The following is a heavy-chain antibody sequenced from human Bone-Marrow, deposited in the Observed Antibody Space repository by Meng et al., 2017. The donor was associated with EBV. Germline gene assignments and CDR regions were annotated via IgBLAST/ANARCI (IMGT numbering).Heavy chain of an antibody. CDR2: IYYSGST. D-gene: IGHD3-22*01. J-gene: IGHJ4*02. CDR3: AREGSPFYYDSSGYDL. CDR1: GGSVSSGSYY. V-gene: IGHV4-61*01. Sequence: QVQLRESRPGLVKPSETLSLTCTVAGGSVSSGSYYWSWIRQPPGKGLQWIGYIYYSGSTNYNPSLKSRATISMDTSKNQFSLKLSSVTAADTAVYYCAREGSPFYYDSSGYDLWGQGTLVTVSS.